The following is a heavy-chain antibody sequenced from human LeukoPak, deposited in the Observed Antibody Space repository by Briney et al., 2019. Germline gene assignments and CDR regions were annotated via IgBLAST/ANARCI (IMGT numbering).Heavy chain of an antibody. CDR2: IYYSGST. J-gene: IGHJ4*02. CDR1: GGSINNYY. V-gene: IGHV4-59*08. CDR3: ARHLNNCGDDCYIFDY. Sequence: SETLSLTCTVSGGSINNYYWSWIRQPPGKGLEWMGYIYYSGSTNYNPSLKSRVTISVDTSKNQFSLRVSSVTAADTAVYYCARHLNNCGDDCYIFDYWGQGTLVTVSS. D-gene: IGHD2-21*01.